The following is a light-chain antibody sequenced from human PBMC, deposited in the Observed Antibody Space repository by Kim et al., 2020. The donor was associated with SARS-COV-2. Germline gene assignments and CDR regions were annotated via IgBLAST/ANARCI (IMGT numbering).Light chain of an antibody. CDR3: QQYNNWPWT. CDR1: QSVSSN. V-gene: IGKV3-15*01. Sequence: EIVMTQSPATLSVSPGERATLPCRASQSVSSNLAWYQQKPGQAPRLLIYGASTRATGIPARFSGSGSGTGFTLTISSLQSEDFAVYYCQQYNNWPWTFGQGTKVEIK. CDR2: GAS. J-gene: IGKJ1*01.